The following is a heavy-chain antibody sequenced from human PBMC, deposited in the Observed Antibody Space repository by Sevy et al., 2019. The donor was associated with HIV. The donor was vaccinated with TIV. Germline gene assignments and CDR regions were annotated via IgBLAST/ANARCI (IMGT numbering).Heavy chain of an antibody. V-gene: IGHV3-30-3*01. J-gene: IGHJ4*02. D-gene: IGHD3-22*01. CDR1: GFTFSTYA. CDR2: ISYDGSNT. CDR3: ARDGGYDSRGYDLSNY. Sequence: GGSLRLSCAASGFTFSTYAMHWVRQAPGKGLEWVAVISYDGSNTYYADSVKGRFTIPRDSSKNTLYLQMNSLRAEDTAVYFCARDGGYDSRGYDLSNYWGQGTLVTVSS.